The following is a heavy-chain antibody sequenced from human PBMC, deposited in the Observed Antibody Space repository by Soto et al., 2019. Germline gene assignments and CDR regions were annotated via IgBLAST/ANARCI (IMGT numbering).Heavy chain of an antibody. CDR2: INSDGSST. CDR3: ARVGITIFGVVTNDAFDI. J-gene: IGHJ3*02. V-gene: IGHV3-74*01. CDR1: GFTFSSYW. Sequence: GGSLRLSCAASGFTFSSYWMHWVRQAPGKGLVWVSRINSDGSSTSYADSVKGRFTISRDNAKNTLYLQMNSLRAEDSAVYYCARVGITIFGVVTNDAFDIWGQGTMVTVSS. D-gene: IGHD3-3*01.